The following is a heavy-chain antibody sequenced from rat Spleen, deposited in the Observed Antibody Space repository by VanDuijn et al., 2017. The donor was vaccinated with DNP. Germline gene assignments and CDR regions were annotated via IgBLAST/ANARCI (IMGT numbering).Heavy chain of an antibody. V-gene: IGHV2-77*01. CDR1: GFSLTSYG. D-gene: IGHD1-12*02. J-gene: IGHJ3*01. Sequence: QVQMKETGPGLVQTTQTLSVTCTVSGFSLTSYGVHWVRQAPGKGLEWMGIIWGDGSTSYNSALKSRLSISRDTSKSQVFLKMNSLQTEDTAIYFCARSQGYYYDGSYYPFAYWGQGTLVTVSS. CDR2: IWGDGST. CDR3: ARSQGYYYDGSYYPFAY.